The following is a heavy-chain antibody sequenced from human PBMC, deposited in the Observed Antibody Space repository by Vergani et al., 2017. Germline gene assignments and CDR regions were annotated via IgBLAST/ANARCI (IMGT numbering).Heavy chain of an antibody. Sequence: QVQLVESGGGVVQPGRSLRLSCAASGFTFSSYGMHWVRQAPGKGLEWVAVISYDGSNKYYADSVKGRFTISRDNSKNTLYLQMNSLRAEDTAVYYFAKDPSSPTVTSDYYYYYGMDVWCQGTTVTVSS. CDR3: AKDPSSPTVTSDYYYYYGMDV. D-gene: IGHD4-11*01. J-gene: IGHJ6*02. CDR2: ISYDGSNK. CDR1: GFTFSSYG. V-gene: IGHV3-30*18.